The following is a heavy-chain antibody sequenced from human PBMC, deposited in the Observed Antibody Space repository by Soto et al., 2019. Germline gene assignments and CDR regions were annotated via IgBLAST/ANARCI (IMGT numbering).Heavy chain of an antibody. J-gene: IGHJ3*02. CDR2: ISYDGSNK. Sequence: GGSLRLSCAASGFTFSSYGMHWVRQATGKGLERVAVISYDGSNKYYADSVKGRFTISRDNSKNTLYLQMNSLRAEDTAVYYCAKEGHVLRYFDWSPGNDAFDIWGQGTMVTVSS. CDR1: GFTFSSYG. CDR3: AKEGHVLRYFDWSPGNDAFDI. D-gene: IGHD3-9*01. V-gene: IGHV3-30*18.